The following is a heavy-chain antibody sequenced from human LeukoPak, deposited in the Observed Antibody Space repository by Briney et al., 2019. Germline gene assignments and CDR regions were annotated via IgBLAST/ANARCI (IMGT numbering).Heavy chain of an antibody. Sequence: ASVKVSCKASGYTFTAYYVHWVRQAPGQGLEWMGCINPNGGGTNYAQKFRGRVTMTRDTSISTAYMELSRLRSDDTAVYYCARDGDNWNEIDYWGQGTLVTVSS. CDR3: ARDGDNWNEIDY. J-gene: IGHJ4*02. V-gene: IGHV1-2*02. CDR2: INPNGGGT. CDR1: GYTFTAYY. D-gene: IGHD1-1*01.